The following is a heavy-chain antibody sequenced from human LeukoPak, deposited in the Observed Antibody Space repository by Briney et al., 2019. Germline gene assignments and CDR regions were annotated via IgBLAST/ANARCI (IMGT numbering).Heavy chain of an antibody. D-gene: IGHD2-2*02. CDR3: ARYCSSTRCYRFGP. V-gene: IGHV4-39*07. Sequence: SETLSLTCTVSGGSISSGDYYWTWLRQPPGKGPEWIGEINHRGSTNYNPSLKTRVTISVDTSKNQFSLKLSSVTAADTAVYYCARYCSSTRCYRFGPWGQGTLVTVSS. CDR1: GGSISSGDYY. CDR2: INHRGST. J-gene: IGHJ5*02.